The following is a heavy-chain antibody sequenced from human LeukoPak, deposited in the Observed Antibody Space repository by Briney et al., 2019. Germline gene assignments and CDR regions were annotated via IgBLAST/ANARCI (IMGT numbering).Heavy chain of an antibody. J-gene: IGHJ3*02. D-gene: IGHD3-22*01. V-gene: IGHV3-48*03. CDR3: GRESQSAYYYDSSGYQDAFDI. CDR1: GFTFSFYE. CDR2: ISSSGSTI. Sequence: PGGSLRLSCAASGFTFSFYEMNWVRQAPGKGLEWVSYISSSGSTIYYADSVKGRFTISRDNAKNSLYLQMNSLRAEDTAVYYCGRESQSAYYYDSSGYQDAFDIWGQGTMVTVSS.